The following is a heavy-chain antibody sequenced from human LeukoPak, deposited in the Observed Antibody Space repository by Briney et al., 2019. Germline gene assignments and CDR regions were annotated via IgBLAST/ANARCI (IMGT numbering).Heavy chain of an antibody. D-gene: IGHD3/OR15-3a*01. CDR1: GFTFSSYG. Sequence: GGALRLSCAASGFTFSSYGMHWVRQAPGKGLEGVAFIRYVGSNKYYADSVKGRFTTSRDNSKTTLYLQMNSLRAEDTAVYYCAKDVSIFGPYWYFDLWGRGTLVTVSS. CDR3: AKDVSIFGPYWYFDL. V-gene: IGHV3-30*02. J-gene: IGHJ2*01. CDR2: IRYVGSNK.